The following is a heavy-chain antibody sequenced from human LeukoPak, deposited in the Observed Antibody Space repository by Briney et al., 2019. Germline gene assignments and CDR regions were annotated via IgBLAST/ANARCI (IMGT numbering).Heavy chain of an antibody. V-gene: IGHV3-7*01. J-gene: IGHJ6*02. CDR2: IKQDGSEK. D-gene: IGHD3-22*01. CDR3: ARAALYYYDSSGCYYYYGMDV. CDR1: GFTFSSYW. Sequence: GGSLRLSCAASGFTFSSYWMSWVRQAPGKGLEWVANIKQDGSEKYYVDSVKGRFTISRDNAKNSLYLQMNSLRAEDTAVYYCARAALYYYDSSGCYYYYGMDVWGQGTTVTVSS.